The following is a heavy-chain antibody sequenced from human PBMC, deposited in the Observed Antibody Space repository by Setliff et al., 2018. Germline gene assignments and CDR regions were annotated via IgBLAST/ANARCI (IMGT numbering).Heavy chain of an antibody. Sequence: GGSLRLSCLASGFSFSNTKMSWIRQAPGKGLEWVGRIKSAADGGTIEYAAAVNGRFTVSRDDSKNTVFLQMNSLKTEDTALYYCNSRITVLRGVTVLWGQGTLVTVSS. J-gene: IGHJ4*02. V-gene: IGHV3-15*01. CDR2: IKSAADGGTI. D-gene: IGHD3-10*01. CDR3: NSRITVLRGVTVL. CDR1: GFSFSNTK.